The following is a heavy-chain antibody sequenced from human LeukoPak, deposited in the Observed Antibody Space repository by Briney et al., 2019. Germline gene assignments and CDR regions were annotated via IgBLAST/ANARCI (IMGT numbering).Heavy chain of an antibody. CDR3: ARDKETYYYMDV. CDR2: IYSSGTT. Sequence: PSETLSLTCTVSGGSINYYYWNWIRQPAGKGLEWIGRIYSSGTTNYNPSLKSRLTMSVDTSKNQLSLRLTSVTAADTAVYYCARDKETYYYMDVWGKGTTVTVSS. V-gene: IGHV4-4*07. CDR1: GGSINYYY. J-gene: IGHJ6*03.